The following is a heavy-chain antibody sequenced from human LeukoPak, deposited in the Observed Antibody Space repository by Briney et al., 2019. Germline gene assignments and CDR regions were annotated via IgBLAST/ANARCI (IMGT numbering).Heavy chain of an antibody. CDR3: TRTTPIYDFWSGYPTNP. CDR2: IRIKAYGGKT. Sequence: GGSLRLSCTASGFTFGDYTMTWVRQAPGKGLEWVGFIRIKAYGGKTEYAASVKGTFTISTNNTKSIYYLQMTSLKTEDTAVYYCTRTTPIYDFWSGYPTNPWGQGTLVTVSS. J-gene: IGHJ5*02. V-gene: IGHV3-49*04. D-gene: IGHD3-3*01. CDR1: GFTFGDYT.